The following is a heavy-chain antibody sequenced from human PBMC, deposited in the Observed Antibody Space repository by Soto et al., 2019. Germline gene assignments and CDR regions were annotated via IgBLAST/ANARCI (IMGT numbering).Heavy chain of an antibody. CDR2: IYYSGST. D-gene: IGHD2-15*01. J-gene: IGHJ4*02. CDR3: AGIQYCSGGSCYGFFDY. V-gene: IGHV4-31*03. Sequence: SETLSLTCTVSGGSISSGGYYWSWIRQHPGKGLEWIGYIYYSGSTYYNPSLKSRVTISGDTSKNQFSLKLSSVTAADTAVYYCAGIQYCSGGSCYGFFDYWGQGTLVTVSS. CDR1: GGSISSGGYY.